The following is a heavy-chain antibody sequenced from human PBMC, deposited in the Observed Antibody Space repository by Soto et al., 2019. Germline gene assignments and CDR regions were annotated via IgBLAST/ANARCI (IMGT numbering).Heavy chain of an antibody. CDR2: INVYSGST. D-gene: IGHD4-4*01. Sequence: QVQLVQSGAEVQKPGASVKVSCKASGYTFTSYSISWVRQAPGQGLEWMGWINVYSGSTKYAQKLQGRVTITTDTSTSTGYMELRSRTSDDKVVDYGERDGVAVTKVIASYCGQGPLVTVSS. CDR1: GYTFTSYS. CDR3: ERDGVAVTKVIASY. J-gene: IGHJ4*02. V-gene: IGHV1-18*01.